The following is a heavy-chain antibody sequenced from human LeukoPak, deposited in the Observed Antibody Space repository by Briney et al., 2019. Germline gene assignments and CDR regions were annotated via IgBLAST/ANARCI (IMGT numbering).Heavy chain of an antibody. Sequence: GGSLRLSCAASGFTFSSYGMHWVRQAPGKGLEWVAFIRYDGSNKYYADSVKGRFTISRDNSKNTLYLQMNSLRAEDTAVYYCARAGIGDWGTMVRGVIGYYFDYWGQGTLVTVSS. CDR3: ARAGIGDWGTMVRGVIGYYFDY. V-gene: IGHV3-30*02. CDR1: GFTFSSYG. CDR2: IRYDGSNK. J-gene: IGHJ4*02. D-gene: IGHD3-10*01.